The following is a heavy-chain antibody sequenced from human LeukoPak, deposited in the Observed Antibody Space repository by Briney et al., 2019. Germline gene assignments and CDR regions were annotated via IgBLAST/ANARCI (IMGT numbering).Heavy chain of an antibody. J-gene: IGHJ4*02. CDR2: MCYSGST. CDR3: ARRRDSFDY. D-gene: IGHD3-10*01. CDR1: GGSISSYC. Sequence: SETLSLTRTVSGGSISSYCWSWIRRPPGKGLEWLGYMCYSGSTNYNPSLKSRVTMSVDYNPSLKSRVTMSGDTSKNQFSLNLSSVTAADTAVYYCARRRDSFDYWGQGTLVTVSS. V-gene: IGHV4-59*08.